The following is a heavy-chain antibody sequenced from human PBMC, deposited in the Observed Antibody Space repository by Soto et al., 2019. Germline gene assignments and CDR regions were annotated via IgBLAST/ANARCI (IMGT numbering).Heavy chain of an antibody. V-gene: IGHV3-30*18. CDR1: GFTFSDFG. CDR3: AKGTAVARQHFAN. Sequence: QVQLVESGGGVVQPERSLRLSCATSGFTFSDFGMHWVRQAPGKGLEWVAAISADGSDKYYLGSVQGRFTLSRDNTKNALYLQLNSLRTEDTAVYYCAKGTAVARQHFANWGQGTLVTVSS. J-gene: IGHJ4*02. D-gene: IGHD6-19*01. CDR2: ISADGSDK.